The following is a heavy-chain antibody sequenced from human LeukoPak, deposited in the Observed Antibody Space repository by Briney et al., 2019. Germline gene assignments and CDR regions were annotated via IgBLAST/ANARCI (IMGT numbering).Heavy chain of an antibody. V-gene: IGHV1-2*02. D-gene: IGHD4-17*01. J-gene: IGHJ4*02. Sequence: ASVKVSCKASGYTFTGYYMHWVRQAPGQGLEWMGWINPNSGGTNYAQEFQGRVTMTRDTYISTAYMELSRLRSDDTAVYYCARHDYGDYVGYFDYWGQGTLVTVSS. CDR3: ARHDYGDYVGYFDY. CDR2: INPNSGGT. CDR1: GYTFTGYY.